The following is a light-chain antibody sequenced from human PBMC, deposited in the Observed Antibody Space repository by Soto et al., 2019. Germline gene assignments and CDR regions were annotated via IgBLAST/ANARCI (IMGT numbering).Light chain of an antibody. CDR3: LQDNSYPRT. CDR2: GAS. Sequence: AIQMTQSPYSLYASVGDRVTVTCRASQGIRTELGWYQQKPGKAPRLLIYGASTLQGGVPSRFSGSGSGTDFTLSISSLQPEDLATYYCLQDNSYPRTFGQGTKVEIK. CDR1: QGIRTE. V-gene: IGKV1-6*01. J-gene: IGKJ1*01.